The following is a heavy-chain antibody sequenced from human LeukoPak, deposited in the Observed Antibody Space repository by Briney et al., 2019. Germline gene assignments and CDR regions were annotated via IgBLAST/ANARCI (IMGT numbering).Heavy chain of an antibody. J-gene: IGHJ4*02. CDR2: IKQDGSEK. CDR3: AREGDIGLDY. Sequence: GGSLRLSCPASAFTFGSYWMSWVRQAPGKGLEWVANIKQDGSEKYYVDSVKGRFTISRDNAKNSLYLQMNSLRAEDTAVYYCAREGDIGLDYWGQGTLVTVSS. D-gene: IGHD5-12*01. V-gene: IGHV3-7*01. CDR1: AFTFGSYW.